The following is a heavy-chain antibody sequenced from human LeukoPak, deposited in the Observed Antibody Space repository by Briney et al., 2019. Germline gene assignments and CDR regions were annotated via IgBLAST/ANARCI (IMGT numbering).Heavy chain of an antibody. CDR2: IYAGGST. D-gene: IGHD3-22*01. CDR1: GLTVSDNY. V-gene: IGHV3-66*02. CDR3: ARDRSYDSSGYPFDF. Sequence: PGGSLRLFCAASGLTVSDNYMTWVRQAPGKGLEWVSVIYAGGSTFYADSVKGRFTISRDNSKNTVYLQMNSLRAEDTAVYYCARDRSYDSSGYPFDFWGQGTLVTVSS. J-gene: IGHJ4*02.